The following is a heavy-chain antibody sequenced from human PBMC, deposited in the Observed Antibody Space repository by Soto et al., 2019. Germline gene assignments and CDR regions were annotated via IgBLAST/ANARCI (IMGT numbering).Heavy chain of an antibody. CDR2: IIPIFGTA. CDR1: GGTLRSNG. Sequence: QAQLVQSGAEVKKPGSSVKVSCKASGGTLRSNGISWVRQAPGQGLEWMGGIIPIFGTANYAQKFQGRVTITADESTRAAYLELDSLRSQDTAVYYCARPIYYYESRGYYDPKGNWFDPWGQGTLVTVSS. J-gene: IGHJ5*02. V-gene: IGHV1-69*01. CDR3: ARPIYYYESRGYYDPKGNWFDP. D-gene: IGHD3-22*01.